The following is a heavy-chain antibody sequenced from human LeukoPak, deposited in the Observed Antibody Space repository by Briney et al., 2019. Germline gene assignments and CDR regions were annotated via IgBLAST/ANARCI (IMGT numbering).Heavy chain of an antibody. J-gene: IGHJ4*02. V-gene: IGHV3-23*01. CDR2: ITTGGGAT. D-gene: IGHD1-26*01. CDR1: GFSFSNCS. Sequence: GGSLRLSCAASGFSFSNCSMNWVRQAPGKGLEWVSTITTGGGATYYADSVKGRFTFSRDNSENTLYLQMITLRAEDTAIYYCARKGASYSGAYYFDYWGQGTLVTVSS. CDR3: ARKGASYSGAYYFDY.